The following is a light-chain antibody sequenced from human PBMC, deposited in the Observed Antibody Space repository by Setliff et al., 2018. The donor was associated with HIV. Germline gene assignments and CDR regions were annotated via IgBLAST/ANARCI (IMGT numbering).Light chain of an antibody. J-gene: IGLJ1*01. CDR2: DVS. V-gene: IGLV2-11*01. CDR3: CSYAGRYTFV. CDR1: SSDVGAHNS. Sequence: QSALAQPHSVSGSRGQSVTFSCTGASSDVGAHNSVSWYQQHPGKAPKLLLYDVSKRPSGVPARFSGFQSGNTASLIISGLQPEDEADYYCCSYAGRYTFVFGSGTKVTVL.